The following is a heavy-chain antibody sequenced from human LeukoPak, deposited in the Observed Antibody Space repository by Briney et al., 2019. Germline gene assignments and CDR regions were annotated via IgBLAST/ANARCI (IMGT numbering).Heavy chain of an antibody. Sequence: VGSLRLSCAASGFTFSSYEMNWVRQAPGKGLEWVSYISTSASTIYYADSVKGRFTSSRDNAKNSLYLQMNSLRAEDTAVYYCARRGTSRSSYYFDYWGQGTLLTVFS. CDR2: ISTSASTI. V-gene: IGHV3-48*03. CDR1: GFTFSSYE. CDR3: ARRGTSRSSYYFDY. J-gene: IGHJ4*02.